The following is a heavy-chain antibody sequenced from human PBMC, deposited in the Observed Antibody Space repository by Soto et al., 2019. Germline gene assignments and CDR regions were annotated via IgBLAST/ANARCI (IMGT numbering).Heavy chain of an antibody. V-gene: IGHV5-51*01. Sequence: PGESLKISCVAAGYTFTSYSIGWVRQMPGKGLEWMGIIFPGDSDTRYSPSFRGQVTISADKSSSTAYLQWSSLEASDTAMYYCMRQLGVDADNWFHPWGQGTLVTVSS. J-gene: IGHJ5*02. D-gene: IGHD2-8*01. CDR3: MRQLGVDADNWFHP. CDR2: IFPGDSDT. CDR1: GYTFTSYS.